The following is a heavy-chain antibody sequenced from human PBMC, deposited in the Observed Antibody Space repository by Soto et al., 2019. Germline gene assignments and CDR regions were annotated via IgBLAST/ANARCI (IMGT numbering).Heavy chain of an antibody. CDR2: INASGGST. CDR1: GYTFTSYY. Sequence: QVHLVQSGAEVKKPGASVKVSCKASGYTFTSYYMHWVRQAPGQGLEWMGIINASGGSTTYAQKFQGRVTMTRDTSTSTVYMELSSLSSEDTAVYYCARDYGGAYFDYWGQGTLVTVSS. V-gene: IGHV1-46*01. J-gene: IGHJ4*02. D-gene: IGHD1-26*01. CDR3: ARDYGGAYFDY.